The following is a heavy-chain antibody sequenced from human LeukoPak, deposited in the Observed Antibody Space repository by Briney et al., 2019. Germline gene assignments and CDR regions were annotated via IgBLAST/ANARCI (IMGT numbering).Heavy chain of an antibody. CDR2: ISSSGDTM. Sequence: GGSLRLSCATSGLTFSTYEMNWVRQAPGKGLECISYISSSGDTMYYADSVRGRFTISRDNAENSLYLQMNSLRADDTAVYYCAKTHVWGSGRRFDYWGQGTLVTVSS. CDR3: AKTHVWGSGRRFDY. V-gene: IGHV3-48*03. CDR1: GLTFSTYE. D-gene: IGHD3-16*01. J-gene: IGHJ4*02.